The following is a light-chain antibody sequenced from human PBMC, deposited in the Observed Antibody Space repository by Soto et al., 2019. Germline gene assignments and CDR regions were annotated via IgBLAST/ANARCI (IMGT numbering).Light chain of an antibody. CDR3: QPSPRT. J-gene: IGKJ1*01. CDR2: GAA. Sequence: EIVLTQSPGPLSLSPGERATLSCRASQSVNDKYLAWYQQKRGQAPRLLIYGAASRATGVPDRFSGSGSGTDFTLTIIRLEPEDFALYYCQPSPRTFGQGTKVEIK. V-gene: IGKV3-20*01. CDR1: QSVNDKY.